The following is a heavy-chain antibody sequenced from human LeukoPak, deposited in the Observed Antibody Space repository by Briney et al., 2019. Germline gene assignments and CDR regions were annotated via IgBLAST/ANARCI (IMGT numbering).Heavy chain of an antibody. CDR3: ARRVGIVVGPEPGYNWFDP. J-gene: IGHJ5*02. V-gene: IGHV4-59*08. Sequence: YPSETLSLTCTVSGGSISSYYWSWIRQPPGKGLEWIGYIYYSGSTNYNPSLKSRVTISVDTSKNQFSLKLSSVTAADTAVYYCARRVGIVVGPEPGYNWFDPWGQGTLVTVSS. CDR2: IYYSGST. D-gene: IGHD3-22*01. CDR1: GGSISSYY.